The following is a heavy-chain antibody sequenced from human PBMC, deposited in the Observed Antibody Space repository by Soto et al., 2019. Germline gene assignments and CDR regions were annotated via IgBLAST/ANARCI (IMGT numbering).Heavy chain of an antibody. CDR2: IIPIFGTA. CDR1: GGTFSSYA. D-gene: IGHD3-3*01. V-gene: IGHV1-69*01. J-gene: IGHJ4*02. CDR3: ARAGTIFGVVSENPYFDY. Sequence: QVQLVQSGAEVKKPGSSVKVSCKASGGTFSSYAISWVRQAPGQGLEWMGGIIPIFGTANYAQKFQGRVTITADESMSTAYMELSSLRSEDTAVYYCARAGTIFGVVSENPYFDYWGQGTLVTVSS.